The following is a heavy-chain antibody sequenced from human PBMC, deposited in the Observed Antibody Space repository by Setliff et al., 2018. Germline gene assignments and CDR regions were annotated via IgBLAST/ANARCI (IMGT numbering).Heavy chain of an antibody. J-gene: IGHJ4*02. CDR1: GFTFGDYA. CDR3: TRDLDDYVWGSYRYHDY. Sequence: HPGGSLRLSCTASGFTFGDYAMSWVRQAPGKGLEWVGFIASKAYGGTTEYAASVKGRFTISRDDSKTIAYLQMNSLKTEDTAVYYCTRDLDDYVWGSYRYHDYWGQGTLVTVSS. V-gene: IGHV3-49*04. D-gene: IGHD3-16*02. CDR2: IASKAYGGTT.